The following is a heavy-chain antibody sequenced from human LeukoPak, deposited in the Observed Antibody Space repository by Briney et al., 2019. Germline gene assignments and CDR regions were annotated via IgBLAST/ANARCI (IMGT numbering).Heavy chain of an antibody. Sequence: GGSLRLSCAASGFTFSSYGMHWVRQAPGKGLEWVAVISYDGSNKYYADPVKGRFTISRDNSKNTLYLQVNSLRAEDTAVYYCAKRSRSTSLDAFDIWGQGTMVTVSS. D-gene: IGHD2-2*01. CDR3: AKRSRSTSLDAFDI. CDR1: GFTFSSYG. V-gene: IGHV3-30*18. CDR2: ISYDGSNK. J-gene: IGHJ3*02.